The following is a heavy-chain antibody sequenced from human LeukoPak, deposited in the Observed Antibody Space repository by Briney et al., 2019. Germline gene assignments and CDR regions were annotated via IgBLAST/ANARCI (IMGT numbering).Heavy chain of an antibody. V-gene: IGHV3-23*01. CDR3: AKDSVAGTGPEY. Sequence: GGSLRLSCAASGFTFSNYAMSWVRQAPGKGLEWVSATSGTGGSTYYADSVRGRFTISRDNSKNTLYLQMNSLRAEDTAVYYCAKDSVAGTGPEYWGQGTLVTVSS. D-gene: IGHD6-19*01. J-gene: IGHJ4*02. CDR1: GFTFSNYA. CDR2: TSGTGGST.